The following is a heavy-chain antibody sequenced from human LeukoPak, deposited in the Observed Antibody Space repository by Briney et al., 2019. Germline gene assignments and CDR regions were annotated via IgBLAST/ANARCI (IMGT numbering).Heavy chain of an antibody. Sequence: PSQTLSLTCTVSGGSISSGSYYGSWIRQPAGKGLEWIGRIYTSGSTNYNPSLKSRVTISVDTSKNQFSLKLSSVTAADTAVYYCAREPPGITIFGPVRGGAFDIWGQGTMVTVSS. CDR2: IYTSGST. CDR1: GGSISSGSYY. D-gene: IGHD3-3*01. J-gene: IGHJ3*02. CDR3: AREPPGITIFGPVRGGAFDI. V-gene: IGHV4-61*02.